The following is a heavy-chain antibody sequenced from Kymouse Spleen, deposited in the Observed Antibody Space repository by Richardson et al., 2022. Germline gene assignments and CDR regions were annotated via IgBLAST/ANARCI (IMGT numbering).Heavy chain of an antibody. D-gene: IGHD1-20*01,IGHD1-7*01. J-gene: IGHJ6*02. Sequence: QVQLVQSGAEVKKPGASVKVSCKASGYTFTSYGISWVRQAPGQGLEWMGWISAYNGNTNYAQKLQGRVTMTTDTSTSTAYMELRSLRSDDTAVYYCAREPYNWNYYYYYGMDVWGQGTTVTVSS. CDR2: ISAYNGNT. CDR3: AREPYNWNYYYYYGMDV. CDR1: GYTFTSYG. V-gene: IGHV1-18*01.